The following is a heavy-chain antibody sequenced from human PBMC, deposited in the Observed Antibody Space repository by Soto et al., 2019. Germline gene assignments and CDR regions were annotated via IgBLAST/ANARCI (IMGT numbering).Heavy chain of an antibody. D-gene: IGHD2-8*02. CDR3: ARGFNTGYASQ. CDR1: GGPINNDY. Sequence: XXTLSLPFIVSGGPINNDYWGWIRQPPGKGLEWIAYVHYSGTTNKNPSLKSRVSISIGTSRNQFSLNLTYVTAADTAVYYCARGFNTGYASQWGQGTLVTVSS. CDR2: VHYSGTT. J-gene: IGHJ1*01. V-gene: IGHV4-59*01.